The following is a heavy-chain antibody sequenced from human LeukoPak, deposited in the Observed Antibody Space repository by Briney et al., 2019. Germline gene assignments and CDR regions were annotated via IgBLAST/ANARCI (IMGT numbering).Heavy chain of an antibody. CDR2: MNPNSGNT. Sequence: GASVKVSCKASGYTFTSYDINWVRQATGQGLEWMGWMNPNSGNTGYAQKFQGRVTITRNTAISTAYMELNSLTSEDTAVYFCARGGDDYRWGSLSPVDSWGQGTLVTVSS. V-gene: IGHV1-8*03. CDR3: ARGGDDYRWGSLSPVDS. J-gene: IGHJ4*02. CDR1: GYTFTSYD. D-gene: IGHD3-16*01.